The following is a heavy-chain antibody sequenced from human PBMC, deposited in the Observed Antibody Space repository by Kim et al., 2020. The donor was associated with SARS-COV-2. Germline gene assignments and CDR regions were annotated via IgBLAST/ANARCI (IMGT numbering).Heavy chain of an antibody. J-gene: IGHJ6*02. V-gene: IGHV4-59*01. D-gene: IGHD3-22*01. CDR2: IYYSGST. CDR3: ARGYYYDSSGYYWPYYYYGMDV. CDR1: GGSISSYY. Sequence: SETLSLTCTVSGGSISSYYWSWIRQPPGKGLEWIGYIYYSGSTNYNPSLKSRVTISVDTSKNQFSLKLSSVTAADTAVYYCARGYYYDSSGYYWPYYYYGMDVWGQGTTVTVSS.